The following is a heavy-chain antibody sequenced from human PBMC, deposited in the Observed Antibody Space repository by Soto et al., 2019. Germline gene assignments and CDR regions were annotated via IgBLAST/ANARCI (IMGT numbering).Heavy chain of an antibody. D-gene: IGHD3-22*01. V-gene: IGHV1-18*01. CDR2: ISAYNGNT. Sequence: GQGLEWMGWISAYNGNTNYAQKLQGRVTMTTDTSTSTAYMELRSLRADDRAVYYCARDSSGYYFNGVTDYWGQGTLVTVSS. J-gene: IGHJ4*02. CDR3: ARDSSGYYFNGVTDY.